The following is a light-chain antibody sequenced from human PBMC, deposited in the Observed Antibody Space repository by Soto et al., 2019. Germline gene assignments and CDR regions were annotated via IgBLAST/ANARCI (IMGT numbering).Light chain of an antibody. J-gene: IGKJ2*01. CDR3: MQATHYPPYT. CDR2: RVS. CDR1: QSLVHDDGTTY. Sequence: VMTQTPLSSPVTLGQPASISCRSSQSLVHDDGTTYLNWLHQRPGQPPRLLIYRVSNRFSGVPDRVSGGGAATYFTLKISRVEAEDVGIYYCMQATHYPPYTFGQGTKLEI. V-gene: IGKV2-24*01.